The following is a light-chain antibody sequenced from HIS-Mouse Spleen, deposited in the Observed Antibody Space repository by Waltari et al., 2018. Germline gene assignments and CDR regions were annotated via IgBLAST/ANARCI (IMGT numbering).Light chain of an antibody. CDR1: SSHTGAGYD. J-gene: IGLJ3*02. V-gene: IGLV1-40*01. CDR3: QSYDSSLSGWV. CDR2: GNS. Sequence: QSVLTQPPSVSGAPGQRVPISCTGSSSHTGAGYDVHWYQQLPGTAPKLLIYGNSNRPSGVPDRFSGSKSGTSASLAITGLQAEDEADYYCQSYDSSLSGWVFGGGTKLTVL.